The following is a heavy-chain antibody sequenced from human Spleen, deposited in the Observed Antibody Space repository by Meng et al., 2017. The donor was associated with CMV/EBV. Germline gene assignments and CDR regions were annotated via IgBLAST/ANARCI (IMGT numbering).Heavy chain of an antibody. J-gene: IGHJ6*02. CDR2: ISSSSSTI. CDR1: GLTFSSDS. V-gene: IGHV3-48*04. D-gene: IGHD3-3*01. Sequence: GESLKISCAASGLTFSSDSMNWVRQAPGKGLEWVSYISSSSSTIYYADSVKGRFTISRDNAKNSLYLQMNSLRAEDTAVYYWARDPAGTYYDFWSGYYGMDVCGQGTTVTVSS. CDR3: ARDPAGTYYDFWSGYYGMDV.